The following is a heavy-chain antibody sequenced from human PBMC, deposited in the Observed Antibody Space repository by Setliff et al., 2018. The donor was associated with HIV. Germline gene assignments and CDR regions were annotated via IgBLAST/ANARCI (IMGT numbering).Heavy chain of an antibody. Sequence: ASVKVSCKASGYSFTFYGLHWVRQAPGQGLEWMGWVSVYTGNTKYAENFQDRLTLTTDASTGTGFMELRGLRSDDTAVYYCATPGVGAGAFDIWGRGTMVTVSS. V-gene: IGHV1-18*04. CDR3: ATPGVGAGAFDI. D-gene: IGHD3-10*01. CDR1: GYSFTFYG. CDR2: VSVYTGNT. J-gene: IGHJ3*02.